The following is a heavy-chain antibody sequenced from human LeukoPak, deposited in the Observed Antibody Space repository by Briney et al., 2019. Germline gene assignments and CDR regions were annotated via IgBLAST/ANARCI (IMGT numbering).Heavy chain of an antibody. J-gene: IGHJ4*02. Sequence: GGSLRLSCAASGFTFSSYGMHWVRQAPGKGLEWVAVISYDGSNKYYADSVKGRFTISRDNSKNTPYLQMNSLRAEDTAVYYCAKGGYSSGWTDFDYWGQGTLVTVSS. CDR1: GFTFSSYG. CDR2: ISYDGSNK. V-gene: IGHV3-30*18. D-gene: IGHD6-19*01. CDR3: AKGGYSSGWTDFDY.